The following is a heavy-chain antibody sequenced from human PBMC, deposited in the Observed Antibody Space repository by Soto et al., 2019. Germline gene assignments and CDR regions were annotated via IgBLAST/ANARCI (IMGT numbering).Heavy chain of an antibody. Sequence: SLRLSCAASGFTFDDYAMHWVRQAPGKGLEWVSGISWNSGSIGYADSVKGRFTISRDNAKNSLYLQMNSLRAEDTALYYCAKDGGYSGYDINWLDTWGQGTLVTVSS. D-gene: IGHD5-12*01. CDR2: ISWNSGSI. V-gene: IGHV3-9*01. J-gene: IGHJ5*02. CDR3: AKDGGYSGYDINWLDT. CDR1: GFTFDDYA.